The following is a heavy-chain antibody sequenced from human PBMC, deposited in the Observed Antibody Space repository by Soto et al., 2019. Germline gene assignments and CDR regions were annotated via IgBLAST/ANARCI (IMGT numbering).Heavy chain of an antibody. CDR3: ARAGVTPDFFDY. J-gene: IGHJ4*02. CDR1: GFSVRTNY. V-gene: IGHV3-53*02. Sequence: EVQLVETGGGLIQPGGSLRLSCAASGFSVRTNYMSWVRQAPGKGLEWVSVFESGGSIYYVDSVKGRFIISRDYAKNTVYLQMNSLRAEDTAVYYCARAGVTPDFFDYWGQGTLVTVSS. D-gene: IGHD2-21*02. CDR2: FESGGSI.